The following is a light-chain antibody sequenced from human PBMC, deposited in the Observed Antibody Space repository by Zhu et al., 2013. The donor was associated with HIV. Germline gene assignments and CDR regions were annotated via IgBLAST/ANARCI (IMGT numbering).Light chain of an antibody. V-gene: IGKV3-15*01. CDR2: GAS. Sequence: EIVMTQSPATLSVSPGERATLSCRASQSVSTNLAWYQQKPGQAPRLLIYGASTRATGIPARFSGSGSGTEFTLTISSLQSGDFAIYYCQQYHDWPPFTFGPGTKVDIK. CDR1: QSVSTN. J-gene: IGKJ3*01. CDR3: QQYHDWPPFT.